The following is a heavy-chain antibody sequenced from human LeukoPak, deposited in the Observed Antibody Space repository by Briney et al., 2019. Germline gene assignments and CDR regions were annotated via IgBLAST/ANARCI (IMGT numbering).Heavy chain of an antibody. J-gene: IGHJ5*02. Sequence: PSETLSLTCTVSGGSISSSSYYWVWIRQPPGKGLEWIGNMHYSGSTYYNPSLKSRVAISVDTSKNQFSLKLSSVTAADTAVYYCARVEYSSSYSSKNNWFDPWGQGTLVTVSS. D-gene: IGHD6-6*01. CDR3: ARVEYSSSYSSKNNWFDP. CDR1: GGSISSSSYY. V-gene: IGHV4-39*01. CDR2: MHYSGST.